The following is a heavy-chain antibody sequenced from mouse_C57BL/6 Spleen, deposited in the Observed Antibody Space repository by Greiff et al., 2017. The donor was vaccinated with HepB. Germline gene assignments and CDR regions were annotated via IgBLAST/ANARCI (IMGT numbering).Heavy chain of an antibody. V-gene: IGHV5-4*01. CDR2: ISDGGSYT. Sequence: EVKLMESGGGLVKPGGSLKLSCAASGFTFSSYAMSWVRQTPEKRLEWVATISDGGSYTYYPDNVKGRFTISRDNAKNNLYLQMSHLKSEDTAMYYCARDQSSGSFDYWGQGTTLTVSS. J-gene: IGHJ2*01. CDR3: ARDQSSGSFDY. D-gene: IGHD3-2*02. CDR1: GFTFSSYA.